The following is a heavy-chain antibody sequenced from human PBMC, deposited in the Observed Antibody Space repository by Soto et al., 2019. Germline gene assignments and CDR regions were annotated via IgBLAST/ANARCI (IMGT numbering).Heavy chain of an antibody. D-gene: IGHD3-22*01. CDR3: AKRPYDSTWQFDL. V-gene: IGHV3-23*01. CDR2: IRGNGDST. J-gene: IGHJ2*01. CDR1: GFTFSNYA. Sequence: GGSLRLSCAASGFTFSNYAMNWVRQAPGKGLEWVSGIRGNGDSTYYADSVKGRFTISRDNSKNTLYLQMNSLRAEDTALYYCAKRPYDSTWQFDLWGRGTLVTVSS.